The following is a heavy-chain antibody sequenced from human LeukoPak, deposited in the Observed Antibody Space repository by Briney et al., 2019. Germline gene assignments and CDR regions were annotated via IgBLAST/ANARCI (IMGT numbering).Heavy chain of an antibody. Sequence: SETLSLTCTVSGGSNSSYYWSWIRQPPGKGLEWIGYIYNSGSTNYNPSLKSRVTISLDTSKNQLSMKLRSVTAADTAVHYCARGSDFGDYWGQGTLVTVSS. D-gene: IGHD4-17*01. V-gene: IGHV4-59*01. CDR3: ARGSDFGDY. CDR1: GGSNSSYY. CDR2: IYNSGST. J-gene: IGHJ4*02.